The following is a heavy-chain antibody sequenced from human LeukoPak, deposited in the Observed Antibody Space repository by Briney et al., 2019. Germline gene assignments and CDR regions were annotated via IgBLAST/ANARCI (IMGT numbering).Heavy chain of an antibody. Sequence: SETLSLTCTVSGGSVSSGNYYWSWIRQPPGKGLEWIGYIYYSGSTNYNPSLKSRVTISVDTSKNQFSLKLSSVTAADTAVYYCARDRAYDFWSGYSNPPDAFDIWGQGTMVTVSS. CDR2: IYYSGST. J-gene: IGHJ3*02. V-gene: IGHV4-61*01. D-gene: IGHD3-3*01. CDR3: ARDRAYDFWSGYSNPPDAFDI. CDR1: GGSVSSGNYY.